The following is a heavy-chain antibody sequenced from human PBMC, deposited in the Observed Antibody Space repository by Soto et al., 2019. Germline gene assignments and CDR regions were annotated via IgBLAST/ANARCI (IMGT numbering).Heavy chain of an antibody. CDR3: ARGLVLVPAAAKPYFDY. CDR2: INPNSGGT. CDR1: GYTFTSYY. D-gene: IGHD2-2*01. V-gene: IGHV1-2*04. J-gene: IGHJ4*02. Sequence: GASVKVSCKASGYTFTSYYMHWVRQAPGQGLEWMGWINPNSGGTNYAQKFQGWVTMTRDTSISTAYMELSRLRSDDTAVYYCARGLVLVPAAAKPYFDYWGQGTLVTVSS.